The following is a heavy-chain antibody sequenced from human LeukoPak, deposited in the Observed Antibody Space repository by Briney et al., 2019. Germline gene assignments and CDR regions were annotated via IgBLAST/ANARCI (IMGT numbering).Heavy chain of an antibody. D-gene: IGHD5-12*01. CDR3: ARVVYSGYDFRGAMDV. CDR1: VGSIRSY. V-gene: IGHV4-59*01. J-gene: IGHJ6*03. Sequence: SETLSLTCTVSVGSIRSYWSWIRQPPGKGLEWIGYIYYTGSTNHNPSLKSRVTISVDTSKNQFSLKLSSVTAADTAVYYCARVVYSGYDFRGAMDVWGKGTTVTVSS. CDR2: IYYTGST.